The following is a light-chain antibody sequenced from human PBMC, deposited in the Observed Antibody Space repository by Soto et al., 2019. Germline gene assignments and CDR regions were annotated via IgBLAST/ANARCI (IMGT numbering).Light chain of an antibody. V-gene: IGLV1-40*01. Sequence: VLTQPPSVSGALGQRVTISCTGITSNIGAGYDVHWYQLLPGRAPKLLIYGNTNRPSGVPDRFSGSKSATSASLAITGLQAEDEAIYYCQSYDNTLSGPIYVFGTGTKVTVL. CDR1: TSNIGAGYD. J-gene: IGLJ1*01. CDR2: GNT. CDR3: QSYDNTLSGPIYV.